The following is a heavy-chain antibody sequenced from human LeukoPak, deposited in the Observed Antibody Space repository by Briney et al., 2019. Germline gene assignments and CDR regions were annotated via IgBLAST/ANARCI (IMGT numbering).Heavy chain of an antibody. J-gene: IGHJ5*02. V-gene: IGHV4-38-2*02. CDR2: IYHSGST. Sequence: PSETLSLTCTVSGYSISSGYYWGWIRQPPGKGLEWIGSIYHSGSTYYNPSLKSRVTIPVDTSKNQFSLKLSSVTAADTAVYYCARGVSGNWFDPWGQGTLVTVSS. CDR3: ARGVSGNWFDP. D-gene: IGHD3-10*01. CDR1: GYSISSGYY.